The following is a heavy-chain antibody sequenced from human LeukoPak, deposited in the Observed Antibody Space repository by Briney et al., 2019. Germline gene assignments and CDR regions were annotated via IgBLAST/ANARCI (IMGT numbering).Heavy chain of an antibody. CDR1: GGSISSYY. Sequence: SETLSLTCTVSGGSISSYYWSWIRQPPGKGLEWIGYIYNSGSTNYNPSLKSRVTISVDTSKNQFSLRLSSVTAADSAVYYCARMRDDSSGYYYWGQGTLVTVSS. CDR3: ARMRDDSSGYYY. J-gene: IGHJ4*02. D-gene: IGHD3-22*01. V-gene: IGHV4-59*01. CDR2: IYNSGST.